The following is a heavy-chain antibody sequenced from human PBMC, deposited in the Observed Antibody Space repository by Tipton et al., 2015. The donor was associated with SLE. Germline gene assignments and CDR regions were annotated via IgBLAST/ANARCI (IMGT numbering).Heavy chain of an antibody. Sequence: TLSLTCAVYGGSFSGYYWSWIRQPPGKGLEWLGEINHSGSTNYNPSLKSRVTISVDTSKNQFSLKMSSVTAADTAVYYCARVWGAAAGWYFDLWGRGTLVTVSS. J-gene: IGHJ2*01. CDR3: ARVWGAAAGWYFDL. CDR2: INHSGST. CDR1: GGSFSGYY. D-gene: IGHD6-13*01. V-gene: IGHV4-34*01.